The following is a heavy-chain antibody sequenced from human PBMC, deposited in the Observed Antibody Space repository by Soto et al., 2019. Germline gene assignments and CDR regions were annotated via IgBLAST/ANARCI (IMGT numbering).Heavy chain of an antibody. J-gene: IGHJ4*02. V-gene: IGHV3-33*01. CDR2: IWYDGSNN. CDR3: ARETIAVAGTRTYYFDY. Sequence: QVQLVESGGGVVQPGRSLRLSCAASGFTFSSYGMHWVRQAPGKGLEWVAVIWYDGSNNYYADSVKGRFTISRDNSKNTLYLQMNSLRAEDTAVYYCARETIAVAGTRTYYFDYWGQGTLVTVSS. D-gene: IGHD6-19*01. CDR1: GFTFSSYG.